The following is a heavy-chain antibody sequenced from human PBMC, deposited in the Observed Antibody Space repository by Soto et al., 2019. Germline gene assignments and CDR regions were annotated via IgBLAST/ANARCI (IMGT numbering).Heavy chain of an antibody. CDR2: IYYSGST. CDR1: GGSIGSSSYY. D-gene: IGHD3-9*01. V-gene: IGHV4-39*01. J-gene: IGHJ4*02. Sequence: SETLSLTCTVSGGSIGSSSYYWGWIRQPPGKGLEWIGSIYYSGSTYYNPSLKSRVTISVDTSKNQFSLKLSSVTAADTAVYYCARQPRFFTAYSAQIDTWALETVVTISS. CDR3: ARQPRFFTAYSAQIDT.